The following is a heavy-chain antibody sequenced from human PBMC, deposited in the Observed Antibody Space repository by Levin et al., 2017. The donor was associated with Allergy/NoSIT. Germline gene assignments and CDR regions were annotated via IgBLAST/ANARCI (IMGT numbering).Heavy chain of an antibody. J-gene: IGHJ4*02. CDR1: GFTFSDYY. CDR3: ARALSNWNCFFDY. Sequence: GGSLRLSCAASGFTFSDYYMSWIRQAPGKGLEWLSYISTSGTTIFYADSVKGRFTISRDNAKNSLFLQMNSLRAEDTAVYYCARALSNWNCFFDYWGQGVLVTVSS. V-gene: IGHV3-11*01. D-gene: IGHD1-7*01. CDR2: ISTSGTTI.